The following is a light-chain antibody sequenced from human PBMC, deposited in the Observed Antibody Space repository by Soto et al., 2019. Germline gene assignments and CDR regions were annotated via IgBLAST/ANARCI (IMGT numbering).Light chain of an antibody. CDR2: RNS. V-gene: IGLV1-47*01. CDR3: AAWDDNLSGLYV. Sequence: QAVVTQSPSASETPGQRVTISCSGGASTIGRNYVYWYQQLPGTAPKLLIYRNSQRPSGVPDRFSGSKSGTSASLAISGLRSEDEADYYCAAWDDNLSGLYVFGAGTKLTVL. CDR1: ASTIGRNY. J-gene: IGLJ1*01.